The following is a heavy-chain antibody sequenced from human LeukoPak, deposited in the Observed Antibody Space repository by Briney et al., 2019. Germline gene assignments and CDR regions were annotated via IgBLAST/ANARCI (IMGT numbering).Heavy chain of an antibody. J-gene: IGHJ2*01. Sequence: SVKVSCKASGGTSSSYAISWVRQAPGQGLEWMGGIIPIFGTANYAQKFLGRVTITADESTSTAYMELSSLRSEDTAVYYCARGPENQLLWGYYWYFDLWGRGTLVTVSS. CDR1: GGTSSSYA. CDR2: IIPIFGTA. D-gene: IGHD2-2*01. CDR3: ARGPENQLLWGYYWYFDL. V-gene: IGHV1-69*01.